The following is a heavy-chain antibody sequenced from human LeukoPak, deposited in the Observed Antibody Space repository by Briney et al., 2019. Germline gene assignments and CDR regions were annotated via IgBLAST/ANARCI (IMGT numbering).Heavy chain of an antibody. CDR1: GYTFTGHY. V-gene: IGHV1-2*02. J-gene: IGHJ4*02. CDR2: IHPNTGGT. D-gene: IGHD3-10*01. Sequence: ASVKVSCKASGYTFTGHYIHWVRQAPGQGLEWMGWIHPNTGGTKYAQKFQGRVTMTRDTSSSTAYMELSSLRSADTAVYYCARDRRGAYIFGSGTPYYFANWGQGTVVTVSS. CDR3: ARDRRGAYIFGSGTPYYFAN.